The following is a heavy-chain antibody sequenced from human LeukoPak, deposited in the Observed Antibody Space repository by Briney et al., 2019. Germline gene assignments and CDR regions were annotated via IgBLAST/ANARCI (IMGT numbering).Heavy chain of an antibody. Sequence: SVKVSCKASGGTFSSYAISWVRQAPGQGLEWMGGIIPIFGTANYAQKFQGRVTITTDESTSTAYMELSSLRSEDTAVYYCAREPGGVGATTPLSYWGQGTLVTVSS. CDR2: IIPIFGTA. J-gene: IGHJ4*02. CDR1: GGTFSSYA. D-gene: IGHD1-26*01. V-gene: IGHV1-69*05. CDR3: AREPGGVGATTPLSY.